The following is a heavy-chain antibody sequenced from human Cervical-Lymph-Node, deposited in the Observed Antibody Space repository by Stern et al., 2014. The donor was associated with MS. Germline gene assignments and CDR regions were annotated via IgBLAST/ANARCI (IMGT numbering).Heavy chain of an antibody. CDR3: ARGLKTRGYYDSSGYYGVDY. CDR2: MNPNSGNT. J-gene: IGHJ4*02. Sequence: VQLVQSGAEVKKPGASVKVSCKASGYTFTSYDINWVRQATGQGLEWMGWMNPNSGNTGYAQKFQGRVTMTRNTSIRTAYMELSSLRSEDTAVYYCARGLKTRGYYDSSGYYGVDYWGQGTLVTVSS. V-gene: IGHV1-8*01. CDR1: GYTFTSYD. D-gene: IGHD3-22*01.